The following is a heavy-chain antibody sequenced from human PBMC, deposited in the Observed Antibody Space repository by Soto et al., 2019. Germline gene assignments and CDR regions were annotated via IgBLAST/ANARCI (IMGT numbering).Heavy chain of an antibody. V-gene: IGHV1-8*02. D-gene: IGHD6-13*01. CDR2: MNPINGAT. J-gene: IGHJ6*02. Sequence: ASVKVSCKASGYDFTAYDINWVRQASGQGLEWMGWMNPINGATGSARRFQGRVSMTRNTAAGTAYMELTSLRLDDTAVYYCGRGPSPRAPAGGTPYYYAMDVWGQGTTVTVSS. CDR1: GYDFTAYD. CDR3: GRGPSPRAPAGGTPYYYAMDV.